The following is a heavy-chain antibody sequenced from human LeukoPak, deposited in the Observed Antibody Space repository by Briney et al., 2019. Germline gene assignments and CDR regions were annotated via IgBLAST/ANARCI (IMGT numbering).Heavy chain of an antibody. J-gene: IGHJ4*02. CDR2: IYYSGST. CDR1: GGSISSYY. CDR3: ARVNGDYTFDY. V-gene: IGHV4-59*01. Sequence: SETLSLTCTVSGGSISSYYWSWLRQPPGKGLEWIGYIYYSGSTNYNPSLKSRVTISVDTSKNQFSLKLSSVTAADTAVYYCARVNGDYTFDYWGQGTLVTVSS. D-gene: IGHD4-17*01.